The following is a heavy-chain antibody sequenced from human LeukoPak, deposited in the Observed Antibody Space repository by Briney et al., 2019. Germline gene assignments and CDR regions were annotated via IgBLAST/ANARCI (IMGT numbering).Heavy chain of an antibody. D-gene: IGHD1-26*01. CDR3: ARRLEYSGSKGVFDY. CDR2: IYSGGYT. CDR1: GFTVTTNY. V-gene: IGHV3-66*01. Sequence: GGSLRLSCAASGFTVTTNYMTWVRQAPGKGLEWVSIIYSGGYTDYSDSVKGRFTISRDNSKNTLDLQMNSLRAEDTAVYYCARRLEYSGSKGVFDYWGQGTLVTVSS. J-gene: IGHJ4*02.